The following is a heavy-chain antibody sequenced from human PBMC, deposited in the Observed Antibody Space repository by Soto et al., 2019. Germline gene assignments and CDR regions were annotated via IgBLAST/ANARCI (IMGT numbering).Heavy chain of an antibody. D-gene: IGHD2-2*01. CDR3: ARDCTSTSCYQSYYYGLDV. V-gene: IGHV4-31*03. Sequence: RSETLSLTCTVSGGSINSGGYYWSWIRQHPGKGLEWIGYIYYSGSTYYNPSLKSRVSISVDTSKNQFSLKVSSVTAADTGVYYCARDCTSTSCYQSYYYGLDVWGHGTTVT. CDR1: GGSINSGGYY. CDR2: IYYSGST. J-gene: IGHJ6*02.